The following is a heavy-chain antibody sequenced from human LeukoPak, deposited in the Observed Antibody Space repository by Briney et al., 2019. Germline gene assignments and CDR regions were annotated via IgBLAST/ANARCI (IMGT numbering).Heavy chain of an antibody. CDR1: GYTFTSYG. V-gene: IGHV1-18*01. CDR2: ISAYSGNT. Sequence: ASVKVSCKASGYTFTSYGISWVRQAPGQGLEWMGWISAYSGNTNYAQKFQGRVTMTRDTSISTAYMELSRLRSDDTAVYYCARARKTYGDYVRLLDYWGQGTLVTVSS. D-gene: IGHD4-17*01. J-gene: IGHJ4*02. CDR3: ARARKTYGDYVRLLDY.